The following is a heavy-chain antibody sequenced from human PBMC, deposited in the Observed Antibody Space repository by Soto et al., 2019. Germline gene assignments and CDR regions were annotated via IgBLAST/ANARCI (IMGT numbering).Heavy chain of an antibody. CDR3: ARRLRWSQQGWFDP. CDR2: IIPIFGTA. CDR1: GGTFSSYA. D-gene: IGHD4-17*01. Sequence: QVQLVQSGAEVKKPGSSVKVSCKPSGGTFSSYAISWVRQAPGQGLEWMGGIIPIFGTANYAQKFQGRVTITADESTSTAYMELSILRSEDTAVYYCARRLRWSQQGWFDPWGQGTLVTVSS. V-gene: IGHV1-69*01. J-gene: IGHJ5*02.